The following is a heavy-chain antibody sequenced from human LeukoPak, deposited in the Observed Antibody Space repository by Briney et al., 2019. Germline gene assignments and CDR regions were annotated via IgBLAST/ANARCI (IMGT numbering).Heavy chain of an antibody. V-gene: IGHV3-30*18. Sequence: GGSLRLSCAASGFTFSSYGMHWVRQAPGKGLEWVAVISYDGSNKYYADSVKGRFTISRDNSKNTLYLQMNSLRAEDTAVYYCAKSPRGPRYGSGSTRAPFGYWGQGTLVTVSS. D-gene: IGHD3-10*01. CDR3: AKSPRGPRYGSGSTRAPFGY. J-gene: IGHJ4*02. CDR1: GFTFSSYG. CDR2: ISYDGSNK.